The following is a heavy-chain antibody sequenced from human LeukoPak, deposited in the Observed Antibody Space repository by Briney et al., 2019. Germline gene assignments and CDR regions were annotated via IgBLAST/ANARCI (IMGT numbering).Heavy chain of an antibody. V-gene: IGHV3-11*06. CDR1: GFTVSDYY. CDR2: ISSGSTYT. Sequence: GGSLRLSCAASGFTVSDYYMSWIRQAPGKGLEWVSYISSGSTYTNYADSVKGRFTISRDNAKNSLYLQMNSLRAEDTAVYYCARVEAGGYFDYWGQGTLVTASS. CDR3: ARVEAGGYFDY. J-gene: IGHJ4*02. D-gene: IGHD3-16*01.